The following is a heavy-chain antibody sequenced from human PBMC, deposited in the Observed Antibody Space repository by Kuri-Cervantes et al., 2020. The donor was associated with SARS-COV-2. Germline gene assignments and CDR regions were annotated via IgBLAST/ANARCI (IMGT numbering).Heavy chain of an antibody. J-gene: IGHJ6*03. Sequence: SETLSLTCTVSGCSISSGSYYWSWIRQPAGKGLEWIGRIYTSGSTNYNSYLKSRVTVSVDTSKNQFYLKLSPVTAADTAVYYCASRGGYGYGEPSTDYYMDVWGKGTTVTVSS. CDR1: GCSISSGSYY. D-gene: IGHD5-18*01. CDR2: IYTSGST. V-gene: IGHV4-61*02. CDR3: ASRGGYGYGEPSTDYYMDV.